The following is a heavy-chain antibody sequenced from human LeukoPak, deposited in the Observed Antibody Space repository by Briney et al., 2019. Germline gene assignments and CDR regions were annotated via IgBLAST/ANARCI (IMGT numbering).Heavy chain of an antibody. Sequence: SETLSLTCAVYGGSFSGYYWSWIRQPPGKGLEWIGEINHSGSTNYNPSLKSRVTISVDTSKNQFSLKLSSVTAADTAVYYCARSTPKNQIGGQGTMVTVSS. CDR3: ARSTPKNQI. D-gene: IGHD2/OR15-2a*01. CDR2: INHSGST. J-gene: IGHJ3*02. V-gene: IGHV4-34*01. CDR1: GGSFSGYY.